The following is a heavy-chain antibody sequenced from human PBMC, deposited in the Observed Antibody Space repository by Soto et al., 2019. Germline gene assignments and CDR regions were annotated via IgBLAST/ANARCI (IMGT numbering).Heavy chain of an antibody. CDR2: ISYDGSNK. D-gene: IGHD3-10*01. Sequence: LRLSCAASGFTFSSYGMHWVRQAPGKGLEWVAVISYDGSNKYYADSVKGRFTISRDNSKNTLYLQMNSLRAEDTAVYYCAKVYGSGSYYYYYYGMDVWGQGTTVTVSS. CDR3: AKVYGSGSYYYYYYGMDV. J-gene: IGHJ6*02. V-gene: IGHV3-30*18. CDR1: GFTFSSYG.